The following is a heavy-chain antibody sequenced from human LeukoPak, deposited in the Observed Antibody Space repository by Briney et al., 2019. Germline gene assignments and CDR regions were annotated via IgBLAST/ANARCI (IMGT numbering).Heavy chain of an antibody. Sequence: ASVKVSCKTSGYAFSSFAIAWERQAPGQGLEWMGWISTYTNTNAAQKFQGRVTMTTDTSTSTAYMELTSLRSDDTAVYYCARCYDFWTGYFDYWGQGTRVTVSS. CDR1: GYAFSSFA. V-gene: IGHV1-18*01. CDR2: ISTYTNT. J-gene: IGHJ4*02. CDR3: ARCYDFWTGYFDY. D-gene: IGHD3-3*01.